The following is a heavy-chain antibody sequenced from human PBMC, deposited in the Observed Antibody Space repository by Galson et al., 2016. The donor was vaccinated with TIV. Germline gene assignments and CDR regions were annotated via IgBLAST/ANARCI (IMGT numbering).Heavy chain of an antibody. J-gene: IGHJ4*02. CDR3: IRDLGRLRDF. CDR1: GNIFTRDY. CDR2: IDPTYGGT. D-gene: IGHD7-27*01. V-gene: IGHV1-46*03. Sequence: SVKVSCKASGNIFTRDYVHWVRQAPGQGLEWMGVIDPTYGGTTFAQKFQALVTMTRDTSTSTGYMEVSGLKSDDTAVYYCIRDLGRLRDFWGRGTLVTVSS.